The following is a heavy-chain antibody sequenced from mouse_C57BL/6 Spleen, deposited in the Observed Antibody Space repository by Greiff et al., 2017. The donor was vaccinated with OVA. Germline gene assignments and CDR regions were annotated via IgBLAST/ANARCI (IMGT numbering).Heavy chain of an antibody. CDR1: GYTFTSYW. CDR3: ARGGYDSSYWYFDV. Sequence: QVQLQQPGAELVKPGASVKMSCKASGYTFTSYWITWVKQRPGQGLEWIGDFYPGSGSTNYNEKFKSKATLTVDTSSSTAYMQLSSLTSEDSAVYYCARGGYDSSYWYFDVWGTGTTVTVSS. V-gene: IGHV1-55*01. D-gene: IGHD1-1*01. J-gene: IGHJ1*03. CDR2: FYPGSGST.